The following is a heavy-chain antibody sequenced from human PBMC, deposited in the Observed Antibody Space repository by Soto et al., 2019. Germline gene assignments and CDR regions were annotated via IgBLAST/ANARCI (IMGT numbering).Heavy chain of an antibody. CDR1: YASINNYH. Sequence: SETLSLTCTVPYASINNYHWTWIWQPPGKGLEWIAYIYYTGTTNFNPSLKSRVTISMDTSKNQFSLKLRSVTAADTAVYYCATLRGLGEVSSYFDYWGQG. V-gene: IGHV4-59*08. CDR2: IYYTGTT. J-gene: IGHJ4*02. CDR3: ATLRGLGEVSSYFDY. D-gene: IGHD3-10*01.